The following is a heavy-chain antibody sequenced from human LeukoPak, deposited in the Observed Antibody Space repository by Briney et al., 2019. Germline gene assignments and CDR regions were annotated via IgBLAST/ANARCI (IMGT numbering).Heavy chain of an antibody. CDR2: IYTSGST. D-gene: IGHD3/OR15-3a*01. J-gene: IGHJ4*02. V-gene: IGHV4-61*02. CDR3: ARETDWGDRDY. Sequence: SETLSLTCTVSGGSISSGSYYWSWIRQPAGKGLEWIGRIYTSGSTNYNPSLKSRVTISVNTSKNQFSLKLSSVTAADTAMYYCARETDWGDRDYWGQGTLVTVSS. CDR1: GGSISSGSYY.